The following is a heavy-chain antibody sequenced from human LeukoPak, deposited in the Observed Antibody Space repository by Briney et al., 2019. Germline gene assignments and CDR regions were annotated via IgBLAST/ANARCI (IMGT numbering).Heavy chain of an antibody. Sequence: GESLKISCKGSGYSFTSYWIGWVRQMPGKGLEWMGIIYPGDSDTRYSPSFQGQVTISADKSISTAYLQWSSLKASDTAMYYCAGVLVVPAAIVDNWGQGTLVTVSS. CDR1: GYSFTSYW. V-gene: IGHV5-51*01. CDR2: IYPGDSDT. CDR3: AGVLVVPAAIVDN. J-gene: IGHJ4*02. D-gene: IGHD2-2*02.